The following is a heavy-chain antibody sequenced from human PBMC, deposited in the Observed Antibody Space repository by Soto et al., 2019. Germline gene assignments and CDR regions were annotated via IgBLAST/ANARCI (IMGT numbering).Heavy chain of an antibody. CDR2: IYVTGAV. Sequence: PSETLSLTCTVSGGSISSYYWSWIRQVPGKGLEWIGHIYVTGAVDYNPPLRDRITISQDTSERQFSLNLRLVTAADTAVYYCARLRIATNNYKWFDPWGQGTLVTVSS. CDR3: ARLRIATNNYKWFDP. CDR1: GGSISSYY. D-gene: IGHD2-21*01. J-gene: IGHJ5*02. V-gene: IGHV4-59*06.